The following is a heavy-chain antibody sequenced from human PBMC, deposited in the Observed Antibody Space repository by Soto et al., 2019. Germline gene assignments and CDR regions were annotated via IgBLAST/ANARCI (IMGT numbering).Heavy chain of an antibody. D-gene: IGHD6-19*01. CDR1: GGTFSSYA. CDR2: IIPIFGTA. CDR3: ARLDGLAVAGYFDY. J-gene: IGHJ4*02. V-gene: IGHV1-69*13. Sequence: GASVKSPCKASGGTFSSYAISWVRQAPGQGLEWMGGIIPIFGTANYAQKFQGRVTITADESTSTAYMELSSLRSEDTAVYYCARLDGLAVAGYFDYWGQGTLVTVSS.